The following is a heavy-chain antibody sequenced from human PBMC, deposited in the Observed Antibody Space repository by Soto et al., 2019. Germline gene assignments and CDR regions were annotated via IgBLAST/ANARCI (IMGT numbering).Heavy chain of an antibody. Sequence: ASVKVSCKASGGTFSSYAISWVRQAPGQGLEWMGGIIPIFGTANYAQKFQGRVTITADESTSTAYMELSSLRSEDTAVYYCARREWAAAGPGAIYYGMDVWGQGTTVTVSS. V-gene: IGHV1-69*13. CDR2: IIPIFGTA. J-gene: IGHJ6*02. D-gene: IGHD6-13*01. CDR3: ARREWAAAGPGAIYYGMDV. CDR1: GGTFSSYA.